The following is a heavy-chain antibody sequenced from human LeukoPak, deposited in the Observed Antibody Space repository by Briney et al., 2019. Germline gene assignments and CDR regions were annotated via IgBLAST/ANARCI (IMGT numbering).Heavy chain of an antibody. J-gene: IGHJ6*03. Sequence: PGGSLRLSCAASGFTFDDYAMHWVRQAPGKGLEWVSLISWDGGSTYYTDSVKGRFTISRDNAKNSLYLQMNSLRAEDTAVYYCARDPYSGSYGNYYYYFMDVWGKGTTVTISS. CDR1: GFTFDDYA. CDR3: ARDPYSGSYGNYYYYFMDV. D-gene: IGHD1-26*01. CDR2: ISWDGGST. V-gene: IGHV3-43D*03.